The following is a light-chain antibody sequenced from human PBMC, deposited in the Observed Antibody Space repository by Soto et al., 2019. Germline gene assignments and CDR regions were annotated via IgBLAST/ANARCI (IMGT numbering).Light chain of an antibody. J-gene: IGLJ1*01. CDR3: ASYAGNSRYV. CDR2: EVN. CDR1: SSDVGDYDY. Sequence: QSVLTAPRSESVSLWLSATISCTGVSSDVGDYDYVLWYQQYPGKAPKVIIFEVNKRPSGVPDRFSGSKSGNTASLTVSGFQAEDEAVYYCASYAGNSRYVFGTGTKVPVL. V-gene: IGLV2-8*01.